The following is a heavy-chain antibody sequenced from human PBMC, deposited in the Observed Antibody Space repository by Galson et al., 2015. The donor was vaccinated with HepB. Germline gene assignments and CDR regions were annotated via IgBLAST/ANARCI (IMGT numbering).Heavy chain of an antibody. J-gene: IGHJ4*02. Sequence: SLRLSCAASGFTFTNYAMNWVRQAPGKGLQWVSDISISGSRTSYSDSVRGRFTISRDNSQNTIYLQMTNLRVDDTAMYYCAKHDLYGDSSRGGSLDFWGQGTLVTVSS. V-gene: IGHV3-23*01. CDR3: AKHDLYGDSSRGGSLDF. D-gene: IGHD4-17*01. CDR2: ISISGSRT. CDR1: GFTFTNYA.